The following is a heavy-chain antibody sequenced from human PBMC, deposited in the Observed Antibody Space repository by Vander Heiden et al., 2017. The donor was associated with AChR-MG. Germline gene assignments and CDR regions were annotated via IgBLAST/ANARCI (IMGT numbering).Heavy chain of an antibody. CDR1: GFTFSSYG. Sequence: QVQLVESGGGVVQPGRSLRLSCAASGFTFSSYGMHWVRQAPGKGLEWVAVIWYDGSNKYYADSVKGRFTISRDNSKNTLYLQMNSLRAEDTAVYYCARGGSGSYFPFDYWGQGTLVTVSS. V-gene: IGHV3-33*01. D-gene: IGHD3-10*01. CDR3: ARGGSGSYFPFDY. J-gene: IGHJ4*02. CDR2: IWYDGSNK.